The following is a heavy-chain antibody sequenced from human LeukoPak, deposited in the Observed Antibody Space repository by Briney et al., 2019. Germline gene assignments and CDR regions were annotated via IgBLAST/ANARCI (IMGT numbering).Heavy chain of an antibody. CDR1: GFTFSSYA. Sequence: PGRSLRLSCAASGFTFSSYAMHWVRQAPGKGLEWVANIKQDGSEKYYVDSVKGRFTISRDNAKNSLYLQMNSLGAEDTAVYYCAREGSGSFDYWGQGTLVTVSS. V-gene: IGHV3-7*01. D-gene: IGHD1-26*01. J-gene: IGHJ4*02. CDR2: IKQDGSEK. CDR3: AREGSGSFDY.